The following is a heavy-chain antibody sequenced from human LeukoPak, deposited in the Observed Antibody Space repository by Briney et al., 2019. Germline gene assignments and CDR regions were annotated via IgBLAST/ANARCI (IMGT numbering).Heavy chain of an antibody. Sequence: GASVTVSCKASGYTFTSYDFNWVRQATGQRLEWTGWMNPNSGNTGYAQKFQARLTMTRNTSINTAYMEVSSLISEDTAVYYCARGAPQEYCSGGSCPYFDYWGQGTLVTVSS. J-gene: IGHJ4*02. D-gene: IGHD2-15*01. CDR2: MNPNSGNT. CDR1: GYTFTSYD. CDR3: ARGAPQEYCSGGSCPYFDY. V-gene: IGHV1-8*01.